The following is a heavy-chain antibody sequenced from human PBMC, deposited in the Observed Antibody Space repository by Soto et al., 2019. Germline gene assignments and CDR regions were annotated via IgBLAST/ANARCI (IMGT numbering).Heavy chain of an antibody. V-gene: IGHV4-34*01. D-gene: IGHD3-3*01. J-gene: IGHJ4*02. CDR3: ARATAPVLRSLEWSTIIPHYFDF. CDR1: GGSFSAYY. Sequence: SSETLSLTCAVYGGSFSAYYWSWIRQPRGKGLEWIGGVNHSGSTNSNPSLKSRVSISLDTSKNQFSLKLSSVTAADTAVYYCARATAPVLRSLEWSTIIPHYFDFWGQGTLVTVSS. CDR2: VNHSGST.